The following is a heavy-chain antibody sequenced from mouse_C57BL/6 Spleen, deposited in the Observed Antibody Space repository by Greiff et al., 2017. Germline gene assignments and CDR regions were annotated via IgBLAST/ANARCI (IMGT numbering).Heavy chain of an antibody. J-gene: IGHJ3*01. D-gene: IGHD2-3*01. CDR2: IYPSDSET. Sequence: VQLQQPGAELVRPGSSVKLSCKASGYTFTSYWMDWVKLRPGQGLEWIGNIYPSDSETHYNQKFKDKATLTVDKSSSTAYMQLSSLTSEDSAVYYCARGDGYPFAYWGQGTLVTVSA. CDR1: GYTFTSYW. V-gene: IGHV1-61*01. CDR3: ARGDGYPFAY.